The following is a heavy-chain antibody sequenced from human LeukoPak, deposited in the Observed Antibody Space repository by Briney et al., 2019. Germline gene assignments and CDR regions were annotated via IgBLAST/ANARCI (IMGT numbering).Heavy chain of an antibody. Sequence: SETLSLTCTVPGGSISSYYWSWIRQPPGKGLEWIGYIYYSGSTNYNPSLKSRVTISVDTSKNQFSLKLSSVTAADTAVYYCARHPRGESSGWYPLDDYWGQGTLVTVSS. CDR3: ARHPRGESSGWYPLDDY. D-gene: IGHD6-19*01. V-gene: IGHV4-59*08. CDR1: GGSISSYY. CDR2: IYYSGST. J-gene: IGHJ4*02.